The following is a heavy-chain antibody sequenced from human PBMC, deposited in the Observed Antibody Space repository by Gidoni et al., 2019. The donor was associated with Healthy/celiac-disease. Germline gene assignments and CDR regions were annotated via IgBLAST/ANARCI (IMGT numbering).Heavy chain of an antibody. CDR2: MNPNSGNT. D-gene: IGHD5-12*01. Sequence: QVQLVQSGAEVKKPGASVKVSCKASGYTFTSYDINWVRQATGQGLEWMGWMNPNSGNTGYAQKFQGRVTMTRNTSISTAYMELSSLRSEDTAVYYCARAFYGYSGYDPLSFDYWGQGTLVTVSS. J-gene: IGHJ4*02. CDR1: GYTFTSYD. V-gene: IGHV1-8*01. CDR3: ARAFYGYSGYDPLSFDY.